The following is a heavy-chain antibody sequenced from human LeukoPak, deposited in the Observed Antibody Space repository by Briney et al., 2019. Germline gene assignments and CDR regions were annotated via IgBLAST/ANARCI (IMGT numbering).Heavy chain of an antibody. D-gene: IGHD3-22*01. CDR1: GGSISSYY. CDR3: ARAPYDXTXXXXXGXXDC. Sequence: SETLSLTCTVSGGSISSYYWSWIRQPAGKGLEWIGRIYTSGSTNYNPSLKSRVTMSVDTSKNQFSLKLSSVTAADTAVYYCARAPYDXTXXXXXGXXDCWXXGTLVTVS. CDR2: IYTSGST. J-gene: IGHJ4*01. V-gene: IGHV4-4*07.